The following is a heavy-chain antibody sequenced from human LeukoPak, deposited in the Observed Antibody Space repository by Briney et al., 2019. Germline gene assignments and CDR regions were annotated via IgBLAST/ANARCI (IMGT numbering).Heavy chain of an antibody. CDR2: IRYDGSDK. CDR3: AKRGGTFTGYFDY. J-gene: IGHJ4*02. Sequence: GGSLRLSCAASGFTFSTYDMHWVRQAPGKGLEWVSFIRYDGSDKLYADSVKGRFTVSRDGSKNTLYLQMNSLRPEDTAVYYCAKRGGTFTGYFDYWGQGTLVTVSS. D-gene: IGHD3-10*01. V-gene: IGHV3-30*02. CDR1: GFTFSTYD.